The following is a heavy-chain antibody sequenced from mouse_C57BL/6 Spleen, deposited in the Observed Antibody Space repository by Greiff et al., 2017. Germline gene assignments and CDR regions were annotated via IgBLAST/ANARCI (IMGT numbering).Heavy chain of an antibody. D-gene: IGHD2-5*01. CDR3: AREFYSNPFAN. J-gene: IGHJ3*01. CDR2: ISYDGSN. V-gene: IGHV3-6*01. Sequence: EVKLMESGPGLVKPSQSLSLTCSVTGYSITSGYYWNWIRQFPGNKLEWMGYISYDGSNNYNPSLKNRISITRDTSKNQVFLKLNSVTTEDTATYYCAREFYSNPFANWGQGTLVTVSA. CDR1: GYSITSGYY.